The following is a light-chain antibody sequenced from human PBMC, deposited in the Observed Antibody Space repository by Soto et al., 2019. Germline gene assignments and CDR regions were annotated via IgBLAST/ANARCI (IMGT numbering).Light chain of an antibody. J-gene: IGKJ1*01. CDR2: GAS. V-gene: IGKV3-20*01. Sequence: EIVLTQSPGTLSLSPGERATLSCRASQSVSINYLAWYQQKPGQAPRLLIYGASSRATGIPDRFSGSGSGADFTLTISRLEPEDFVVYYCQQYGSSPWTFGQGTKVEIK. CDR1: QSVSINY. CDR3: QQYGSSPWT.